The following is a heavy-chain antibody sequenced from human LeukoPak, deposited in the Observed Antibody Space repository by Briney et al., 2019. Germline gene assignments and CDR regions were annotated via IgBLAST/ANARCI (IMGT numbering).Heavy chain of an antibody. CDR1: GYTFTSYY. V-gene: IGHV1-46*01. J-gene: IGHJ4*02. CDR3: ARDANYYGSGSYYPF. D-gene: IGHD3-10*01. Sequence: ASVKVSCKASGYTFTSYYMHWVRQAPGQGLEWIGIINPSGGSTSYAQKFQGRVTMTRDTSTSTVYMELSSLRSEDTAVYYCARDANYYGSGSYYPFWGQGTLVTVSS. CDR2: INPSGGST.